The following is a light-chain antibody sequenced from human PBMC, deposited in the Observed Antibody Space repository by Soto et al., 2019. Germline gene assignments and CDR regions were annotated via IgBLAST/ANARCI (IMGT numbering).Light chain of an antibody. CDR2: GES. Sequence: EIVLTQSPATLSLSPGCRCTLSCLASQSVSSGHLAWYQQKPGQDPRLLIHGESTRAPGFKDRFSGSGSGTEFTLTIRSMQSEEFAVYYCQKYNKWHRTFGKWNQV. J-gene: IGKJ1*01. CDR3: QKYNKWHRT. CDR1: QSVSSGH. V-gene: IGKV3-15*01.